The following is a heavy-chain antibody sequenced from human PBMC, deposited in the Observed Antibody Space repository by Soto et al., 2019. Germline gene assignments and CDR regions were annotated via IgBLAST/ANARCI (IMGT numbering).Heavy chain of an antibody. CDR3: AKALKQQWLEKAFDY. CDR1: GFTFSSYA. Sequence: PGGSLRLSCAASGFTFSSYAMSWVRQAPGKGLEWVSSISGNGGTTYYADPVKGRFTISRDNSKNTLYLQMDSLRAEDTAVYYCAKALKQQWLEKAFDYWGQGTLVTVSS. V-gene: IGHV3-23*01. CDR2: ISGNGGTT. D-gene: IGHD6-19*01. J-gene: IGHJ4*02.